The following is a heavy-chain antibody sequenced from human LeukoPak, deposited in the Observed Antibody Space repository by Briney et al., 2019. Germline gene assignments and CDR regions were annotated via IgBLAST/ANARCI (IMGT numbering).Heavy chain of an antibody. D-gene: IGHD3-9*01. CDR2: IYPGDSDT. CDR1: GYSFTSYW. Sequence: GESLKISCKGSGYSFTSYWIGWVRQMPGKGLEWMGIIYPGDSDTRYSPSFQGQVTISADKSISTAYLQWSSLKASDTAMYYCARAEYGILTGYSTFDYWGQGTLVTVSS. V-gene: IGHV5-51*01. J-gene: IGHJ4*02. CDR3: ARAEYGILTGYSTFDY.